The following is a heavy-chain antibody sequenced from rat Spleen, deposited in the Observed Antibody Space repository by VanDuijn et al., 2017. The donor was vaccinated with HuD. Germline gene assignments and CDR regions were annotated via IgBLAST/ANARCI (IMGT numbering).Heavy chain of an antibody. J-gene: IGHJ1*01. D-gene: IGHD1-12*03. V-gene: IGHV5-7*01. CDR1: GFTFNDYN. Sequence: EVQLVESGGGLVQPGRSLQLSCAASGFTFNDYNMAWVRQAPKKGLEWVATISYDGSNTYYRDSVKGRFTISRDNAKSTLYLQMDSLRSEDTATYYCARHAYYDGYYHWYFDFWGPGTMVTVSS. CDR2: ISYDGSNT. CDR3: ARHAYYDGYYHWYFDF.